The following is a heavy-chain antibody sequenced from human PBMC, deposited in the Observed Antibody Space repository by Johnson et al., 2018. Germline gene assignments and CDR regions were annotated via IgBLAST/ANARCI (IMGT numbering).Heavy chain of an antibody. CDR1: GFTFSDHY. J-gene: IGHJ1*01. Sequence: VQLVESGGGLVQPGGSLRLSCAASGFTFSDHYMDWVRQAPGKGLEWVGSTRDKSNSYTTEYAASVKGRFTISRDDSKNSLYLQMNSLKTEDTAVYFCVSASGITYPYFQHWGQGTLVTVSS. CDR2: TRDKSNSYTT. D-gene: IGHD3-10*01. V-gene: IGHV3-72*01. CDR3: VSASGITYPYFQH.